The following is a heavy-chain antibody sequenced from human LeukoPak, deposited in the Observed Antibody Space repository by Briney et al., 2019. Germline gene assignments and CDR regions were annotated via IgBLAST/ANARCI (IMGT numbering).Heavy chain of an antibody. CDR2: ISAYNGNT. V-gene: IGHV1-18*01. J-gene: IGHJ4*02. CDR3: AREPLSLWFGEPSSLYFDY. D-gene: IGHD3-10*01. Sequence: ASVKVSCKASGYTFTSYGISWVRRAPGQGLEWMGWISAYNGNTNYAQKLQGRVTMTTDTSTSTAYMELRSLRSDDTAVYYCAREPLSLWFGEPSSLYFDYWGQGTLVTVSS. CDR1: GYTFTSYG.